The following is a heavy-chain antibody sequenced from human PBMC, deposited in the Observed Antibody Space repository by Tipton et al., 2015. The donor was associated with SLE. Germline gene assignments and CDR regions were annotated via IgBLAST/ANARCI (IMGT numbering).Heavy chain of an antibody. J-gene: IGHJ4*02. D-gene: IGHD3-3*01. V-gene: IGHV4-39*07. CDR2: IYSSGST. Sequence: TLSLTCVVSGGSISSDTYQWGWIRQPPGKGLEWIGTIYSSGSTYHNPSLKSRVTLSIDTSKNQFSLKLSSVTAADTAVYYCARLGDYDFWSGLDFDSWGQGTLVTVSS. CDR1: GGSISSDTYQ. CDR3: ARLGDYDFWSGLDFDS.